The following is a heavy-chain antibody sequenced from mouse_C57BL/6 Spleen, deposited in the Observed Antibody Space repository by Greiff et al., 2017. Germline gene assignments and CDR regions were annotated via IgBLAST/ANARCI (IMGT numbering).Heavy chain of an antibody. V-gene: IGHV1-81*01. J-gene: IGHJ2*01. Sequence: QVQLQQSGAELARPGASVKLSCKASGYTFTSYGISWVQQRTGQGLEWIAEIYPGSGNTYYNEKFKGQATLTADKSSSTAYMQLRSLTSEDSAVYFCAKYDGNFYGDYWGQGTTLTVSS. CDR3: AKYDGNFYGDY. CDR2: IYPGSGNT. CDR1: GYTFTSYG. D-gene: IGHD2-3*01.